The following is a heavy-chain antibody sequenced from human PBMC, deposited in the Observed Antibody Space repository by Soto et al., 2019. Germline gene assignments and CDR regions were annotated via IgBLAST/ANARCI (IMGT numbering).Heavy chain of an antibody. CDR2: IYYSGST. J-gene: IGHJ5*02. CDR3: AGAGVELEGDNWFDP. CDR1: GGSISSSSYY. D-gene: IGHD1-1*01. V-gene: IGHV4-39*01. Sequence: QLQLQESGPGLVEPSETLSLTCTVSGGSISSSSYYWGWIRQPPGQGLEWIGSIYYSGSTYYNPSLKSRVTISVDTSKNQFSLKLSSVTAADTAVYYCAGAGVELEGDNWFDPWGQGTLVTVSS.